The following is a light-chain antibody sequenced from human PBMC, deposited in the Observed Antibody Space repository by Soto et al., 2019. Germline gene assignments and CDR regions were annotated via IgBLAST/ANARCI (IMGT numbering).Light chain of an antibody. Sequence: QSVLTQPPSASGTPGQIVAISCSGSSSNIGSNTVTWYQQLPGTAPKLLIYSTSQRSSGVPGRFSGSKSGASASLSISGLQSEDEADYYCAAWDDSLSALYVFGTGTKLTVL. V-gene: IGLV1-44*01. CDR1: SSNIGSNT. CDR2: STS. J-gene: IGLJ1*01. CDR3: AAWDDSLSALYV.